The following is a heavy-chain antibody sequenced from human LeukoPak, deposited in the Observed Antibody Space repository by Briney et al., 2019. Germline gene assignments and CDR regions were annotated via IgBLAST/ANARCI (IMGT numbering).Heavy chain of an antibody. CDR3: ARGAAAGKFDY. CDR2: IYYSGNT. D-gene: IGHD6-13*01. CDR1: GGSISSYY. J-gene: IGHJ4*02. Sequence: PSETLSLTCTVSGGSISSYYWSWLRHPPGKGLEWIAYIYYSGNTNYNPSLKSRVTISVDTSKNQFSLKLSSVTAADTAVYYCARGAAAGKFDYWGQETLVTVSS. V-gene: IGHV4-59*12.